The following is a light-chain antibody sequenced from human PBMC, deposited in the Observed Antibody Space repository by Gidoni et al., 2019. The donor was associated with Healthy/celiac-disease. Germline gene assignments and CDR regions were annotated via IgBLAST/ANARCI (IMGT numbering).Light chain of an antibody. CDR3: QQRSNWPPALT. Sequence: EIVLTQSLATLSLSPGERATFPCRSSQSVSSYLDWYQQKPGQATRLLIYDASNRATGIPARFSGSGSGTDFTLTISSLEPEDFAVYYCQQRSNWPPALTFGGGTKVEIK. CDR2: DAS. CDR1: QSVSSY. V-gene: IGKV3-11*01. J-gene: IGKJ4*01.